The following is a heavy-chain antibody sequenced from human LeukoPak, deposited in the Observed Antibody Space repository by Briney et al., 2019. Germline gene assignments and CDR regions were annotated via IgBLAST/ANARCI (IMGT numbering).Heavy chain of an antibody. D-gene: IGHD2-2*01. J-gene: IGHJ4*02. CDR1: GFTFSSYG. V-gene: IGHV3-23*01. CDR3: AKPYCSSTSCPGHY. Sequence: PGGSLRLSCAASGFTFSSYGMSWVRQAPGKGLEWVSAISGSGGSAYYADSVKGRFTVSRDNSKNTLYLQMNSLRAEDPAVYYRAKPYCSSTSCPGHYWGQGTLVTVSS. CDR2: ISGSGGSA.